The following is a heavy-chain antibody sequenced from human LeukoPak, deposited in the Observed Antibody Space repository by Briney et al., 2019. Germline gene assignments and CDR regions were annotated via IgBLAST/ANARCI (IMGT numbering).Heavy chain of an antibody. J-gene: IGHJ1*01. CDR1: GFTFDDYA. CDR2: ISWNSGSI. D-gene: IGHD4-23*01. CDR3: AKGGGLNSITPFQH. Sequence: GGSLRLSCAASGFTFDDYAMHWVRQAPGKGLEWVSGISWNSGSIGYADSVKGRFTISRDNAKNSLYLQMNSLRAEDTAVYYCAKGGGLNSITPFQHWGQGTLVTVSS. V-gene: IGHV3-9*01.